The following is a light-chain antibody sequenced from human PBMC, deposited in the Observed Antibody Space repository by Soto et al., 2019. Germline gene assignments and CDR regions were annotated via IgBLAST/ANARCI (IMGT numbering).Light chain of an antibody. CDR1: QSVYSN. CDR3: QQYNSWPLT. CDR2: GAS. Sequence: ETVMTHSPATLSVSPWERATLSCRASQSVYSNLAWYQQKPGQAPRLLIYGASTRVTGIPARFSGSGSGTDFTLTISSLQSEDFAIYSCQQYNSWPLTFGQGTKVDI. J-gene: IGKJ1*01. V-gene: IGKV3-15*01.